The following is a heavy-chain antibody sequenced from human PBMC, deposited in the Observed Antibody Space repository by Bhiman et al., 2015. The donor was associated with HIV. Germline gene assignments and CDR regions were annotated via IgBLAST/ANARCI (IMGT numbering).Heavy chain of an antibody. Sequence: QVQLVESGGDLVKPGGSLRLSCAASGFIFSDYYMAWIRQAPGKGLEWVSYISRSSSYIYYADSVKGRFTISRDNAKNSLYLQMSSLRAEDTAVYYCAKYTGYSGYDYYYYYGMDVWGQGTTVTVSS. V-gene: IGHV3-11*05. CDR1: GFIFSDYY. D-gene: IGHD5-12*01. J-gene: IGHJ6*02. CDR2: ISRSSSYI. CDR3: AKYTGYSGYDYYYYYGMDV.